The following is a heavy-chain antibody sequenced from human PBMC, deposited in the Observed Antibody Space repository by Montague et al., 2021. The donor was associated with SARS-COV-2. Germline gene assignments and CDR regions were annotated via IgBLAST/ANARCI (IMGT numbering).Heavy chain of an antibody. Sequence: SETPSLTCTVSGASMSGSYWGWVRQPPGKGPEWIGNIYSSGSTHYKPSLKSRVTISVDTSKSQFSLRLTSVTAADTAVYYCVRGGRSSAYAMDYWGQGTLVTVSS. CDR1: GASMSGSY. CDR3: VRGGRSSAYAMDY. D-gene: IGHD3-22*01. CDR2: IYSSGST. V-gene: IGHV4-59*01. J-gene: IGHJ4*02.